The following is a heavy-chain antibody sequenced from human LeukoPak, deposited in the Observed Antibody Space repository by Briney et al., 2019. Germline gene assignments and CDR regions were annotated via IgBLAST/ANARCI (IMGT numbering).Heavy chain of an antibody. CDR2: IIPILGIA. V-gene: IGHV1-69*04. J-gene: IGHJ4*02. CDR3: AIAELRYYFDY. CDR1: GGTFSSYA. Sequence: ASVKVSCKASGGTFSSYAISWVRQALGQGLEWMGRIIPILGIANYAQKFQGRVTITADKSTSTAYMELSSLRSEDTAVYYCAIAELRYYFDYWGQGTLVTVSS. D-gene: IGHD3-16*01.